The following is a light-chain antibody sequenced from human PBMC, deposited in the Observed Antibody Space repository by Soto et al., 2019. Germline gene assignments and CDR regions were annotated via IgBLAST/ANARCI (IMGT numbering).Light chain of an antibody. Sequence: EIVMTQSPATLSVSPGERATLSCRASQSVSSNLAWYQQKPGQAPRLLIYGASTRATGIPARFSGSGSGTEFTLTISSLQSEDFAVYHCQQSNNWPRTFGQGTKV. V-gene: IGKV3-15*01. CDR1: QSVSSN. CDR2: GAS. J-gene: IGKJ1*01. CDR3: QQSNNWPRT.